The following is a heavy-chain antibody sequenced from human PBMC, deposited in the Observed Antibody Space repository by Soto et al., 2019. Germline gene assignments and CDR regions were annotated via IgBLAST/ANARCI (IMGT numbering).Heavy chain of an antibody. CDR1: GGTFSSYA. D-gene: IGHD5-12*01. CDR3: ARERRWLQLAHLDY. J-gene: IGHJ4*02. CDR2: IIPIFGTA. Sequence: SVKVSCKASGGTFSSYAISWVRQAPGQGLEWMGGIIPIFGTANYAQKFQGRVTITADESTSTAYMELSSLRSEDTAVYYCARERRWLQLAHLDYWGQGTLVTVSS. V-gene: IGHV1-69*13.